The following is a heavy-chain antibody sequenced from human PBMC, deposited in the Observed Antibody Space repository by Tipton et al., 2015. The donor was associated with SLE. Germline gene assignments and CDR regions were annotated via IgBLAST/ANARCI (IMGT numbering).Heavy chain of an antibody. CDR1: GYSFTSYW. CDR2: IYPGDSDT. J-gene: IGHJ5*02. V-gene: IGHV5-51*03. Sequence: QLVQSGAEVKKPGESLKISCKGSGYSFTSYWIAWVRQMPGKGLEWMGTIYPGDSDTRYSPSFQGQVTISADKSINTAYLQWSSLEASDTAMYYCARLGAGRSVTPDWFDPWGQGTLVTVSS. CDR3: ARLGAGRSVTPDWFDP. D-gene: IGHD3-3*01.